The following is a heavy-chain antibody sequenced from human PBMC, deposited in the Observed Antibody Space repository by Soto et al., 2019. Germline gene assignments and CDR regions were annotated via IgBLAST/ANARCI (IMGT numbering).Heavy chain of an antibody. CDR2: ISAYNGNT. CDR1: GYTFTSYV. V-gene: IGHV1-18*01. CDR3: ARDTLYYDILTGDAFDI. Sequence: ASVKVSCKASGYTFTSYVISWVRQAPGQGLEWMGWISAYNGNTNYAQKLQGRVTMTTDTSTSTAYMELRSLRSDDTAVYYCARDTLYYDILTGDAFDIWGQGTMVTVSS. J-gene: IGHJ3*02. D-gene: IGHD3-9*01.